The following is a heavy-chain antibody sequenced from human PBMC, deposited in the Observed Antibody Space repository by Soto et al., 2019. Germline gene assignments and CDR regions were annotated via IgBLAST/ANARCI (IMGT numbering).Heavy chain of an antibody. CDR1: GFSLSTSGVG. J-gene: IGHJ4*02. Sequence: QITLKESGPTLVKPTQTLTLTCTFSGFSLSTSGVGVGWIRQPPGKALEWLALIYWDDDKRYSPSLKSRLTITKNTSKNQLVLTITNMDPVDTATYYCAHRPSYCSGGSCYSGFDYWGQGTLVTVSS. D-gene: IGHD2-15*01. CDR3: AHRPSYCSGGSCYSGFDY. V-gene: IGHV2-5*02. CDR2: IYWDDDK.